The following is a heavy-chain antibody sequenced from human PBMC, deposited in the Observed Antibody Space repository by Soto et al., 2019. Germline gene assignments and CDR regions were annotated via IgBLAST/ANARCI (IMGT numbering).Heavy chain of an antibody. CDR2: ISYDGNNR. Sequence: PGGSLRLSCAASGFTFSSYGMHWVRQAPGKGLEWVAVISYDGNNRYYADSVKGRFTISRDNPKNTLYLQMNSLRAEDTAVYYCASTWSGYYYFDSWGPGTLVTVSS. D-gene: IGHD3-3*01. CDR3: ASTWSGYYYFDS. J-gene: IGHJ4*02. V-gene: IGHV3-30*03. CDR1: GFTFSSYG.